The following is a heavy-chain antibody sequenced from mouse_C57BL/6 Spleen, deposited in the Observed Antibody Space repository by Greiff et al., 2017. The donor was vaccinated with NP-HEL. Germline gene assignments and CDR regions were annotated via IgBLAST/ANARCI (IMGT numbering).Heavy chain of an antibody. CDR2: ISYDGSN. D-gene: IGHD3-2*02. V-gene: IGHV3-6*01. J-gene: IGHJ2*01. CDR3: ARHSGLYYFDY. CDR1: GYSITSGYY. Sequence: DVKLQESGPGLVKPSQSLSLTCSVTGYSITSGYYWNWIRQFPGNKLEWMGYISYDGSNNYNPSLKNRISITRDTSKNQFFLKLNSVTTEDTATYDCARHSGLYYFDYWGQGTTLTVSS.